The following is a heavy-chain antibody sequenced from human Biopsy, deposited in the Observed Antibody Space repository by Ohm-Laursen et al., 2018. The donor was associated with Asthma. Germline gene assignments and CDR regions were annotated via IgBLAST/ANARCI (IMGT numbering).Heavy chain of an antibody. D-gene: IGHD1-1*01. J-gene: IGHJ3*02. CDR2: ISKDASTQ. Sequence: RSLRLSCAASGFTFSGYYMSWIRQAPGKGLEWVGVISKDASTQDYADSVKGRFTMARDNSKNTLDLQMNSLREEDTAVYYCVRDGTDDAFDIWGQGTVVSVSS. V-gene: IGHV3-30*03. CDR3: VRDGTDDAFDI. CDR1: GFTFSGYY.